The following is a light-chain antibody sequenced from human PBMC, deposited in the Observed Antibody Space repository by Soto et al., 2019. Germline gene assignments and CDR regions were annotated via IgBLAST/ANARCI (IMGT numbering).Light chain of an antibody. CDR3: QQYGSSPLT. CDR2: GAS. Sequence: ETVMTQSPATVSVSPWERATLSCRASQSVSSNLAWYQQKPGQAPRLLIYGASIRATGIPDRFTGSGSGTDFTLTISRLEPEDFAVYYCQQYGSSPLTFGGGTKVDIK. CDR1: QSVSSN. V-gene: IGKV3-20*01. J-gene: IGKJ4*01.